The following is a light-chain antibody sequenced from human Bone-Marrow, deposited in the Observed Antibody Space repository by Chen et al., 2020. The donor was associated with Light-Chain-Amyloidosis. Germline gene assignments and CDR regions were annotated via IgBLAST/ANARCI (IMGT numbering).Light chain of an antibody. Sequence: QSALTQPASVSGSPGQSITVSCSGLGSYILVSWYQHHPGKAPKLIIYGDFRRPSGVSNRFSASKSGNTASLTISGLQNEDEAHYHCCSYTGSTTWVFGGGTKVTVL. CDR3: CSYTGSTTWV. V-gene: IGLV2-23*01. J-gene: IGLJ3*02. CDR1: LGSYIL. CDR2: GDF.